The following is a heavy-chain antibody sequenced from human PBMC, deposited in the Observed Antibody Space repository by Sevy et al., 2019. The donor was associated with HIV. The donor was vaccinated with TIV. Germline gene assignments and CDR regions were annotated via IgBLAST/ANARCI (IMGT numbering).Heavy chain of an antibody. CDR3: ARGSQYYYYAMDV. Sequence: SETLSLTCTVSGDSISSSNWSWIRQPPGKGLEWIGYIYYSGITNYNPSLKSRVTISRDMSKNQFSLKLSSVTAADTAVYYCARGSQYYYYAMDVWGQGTTVTVSS. V-gene: IGHV4-59*01. CDR1: GDSISSSN. CDR2: IYYSGIT. J-gene: IGHJ6*02.